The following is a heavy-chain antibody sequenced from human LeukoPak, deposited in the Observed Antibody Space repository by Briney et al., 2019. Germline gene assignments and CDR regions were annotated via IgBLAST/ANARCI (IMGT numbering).Heavy chain of an antibody. CDR2: IKQGGSEK. V-gene: IGHV3-7*01. J-gene: IGHJ4*02. CDR1: GFIFNNYW. D-gene: IGHD4-11*01. CDR3: ARDAYRDRYFDF. Sequence: PGGSLRLSCAASGFIFNNYWTSWVRQAPGKGLEWVANIKQGGSEKYYVDSVKGRFTISRDSAKNSVYLQMNSLRAEDTAVYYCARDAYRDRYFDFWGQGSLVTVSS.